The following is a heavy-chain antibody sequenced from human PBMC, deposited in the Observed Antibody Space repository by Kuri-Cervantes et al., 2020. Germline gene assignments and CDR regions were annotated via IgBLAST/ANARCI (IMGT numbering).Heavy chain of an antibody. CDR2: IYHSGST. J-gene: IGHJ4*02. CDR1: GYSISSGYY. CDR3: ARRPYVYGDYYFDY. Sequence: SETLSLTCAVSGYSISSGYYWGWIRQPPGKGLEWIGSIYHSGSTYYNPSLKSRVTISIDTSKNQFSLNLSSVTAADTAMYYCARRPYVYGDYYFDYWGQGTLVTVSS. D-gene: IGHD4-17*01. V-gene: IGHV4-38-2*01.